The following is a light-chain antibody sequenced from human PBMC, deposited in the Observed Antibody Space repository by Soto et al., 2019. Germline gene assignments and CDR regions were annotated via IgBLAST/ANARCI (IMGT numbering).Light chain of an antibody. Sequence: EIVLTQSPGTLSLSPGERATLSCRASQTISGNYLAWYQQKPGQAPRLLIYGASNRATGIPERFSGSGSGTDFTLTTSRLEPQDSAMYYCQQYVISVTFGQGTRLEIK. CDR3: QQYVISVT. V-gene: IGKV3-20*01. CDR2: GAS. CDR1: QTISGNY. J-gene: IGKJ5*01.